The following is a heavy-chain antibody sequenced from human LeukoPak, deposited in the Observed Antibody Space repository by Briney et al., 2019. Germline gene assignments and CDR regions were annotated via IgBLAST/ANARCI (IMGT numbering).Heavy chain of an antibody. CDR1: GFTFSSYG. D-gene: IGHD6-19*01. CDR3: ARRSGIAVAGAFGY. J-gene: IGHJ4*02. CDR2: ISGSGDST. V-gene: IGHV3-23*01. Sequence: GGSLRLSCGASGFTFSSYGMHWVRQAPGKGLEWVSGISGSGDSTYYADSVKGRFTISRDNSKNTLYLQMNSLRAEDTAVYYCARRSGIAVAGAFGYWGQGTLVTVSS.